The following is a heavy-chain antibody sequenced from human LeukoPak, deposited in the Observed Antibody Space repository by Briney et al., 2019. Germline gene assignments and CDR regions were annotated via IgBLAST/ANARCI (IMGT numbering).Heavy chain of an antibody. Sequence: ASVKVSCKASGGTFSSYAISWVRQAPGQGLEWMGRIIPIFGIANYAQKFQGRVTITANKSTSTACMELSSLRSEDTGVYYCASRNYYDSSGYPAYWGQGTLVTVSS. CDR1: GGTFSSYA. J-gene: IGHJ4*02. D-gene: IGHD3-22*01. CDR2: IIPIFGIA. CDR3: ASRNYYDSSGYPAY. V-gene: IGHV1-69*04.